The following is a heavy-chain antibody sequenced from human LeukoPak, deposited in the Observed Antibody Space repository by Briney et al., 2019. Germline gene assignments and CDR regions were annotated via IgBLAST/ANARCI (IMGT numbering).Heavy chain of an antibody. J-gene: IGHJ4*02. CDR3: AKDSGGLYCSGGSCYYYDY. D-gene: IGHD2-15*01. V-gene: IGHV3-9*01. CDR1: GFTFDDYA. CDR2: ISWNSGSI. Sequence: GGSLRLSCAASGFTFDDYAMHWVRHAPGKGLEWVSGISWNSGSIGYADSVKGRFTISRDNAKNSLYLQMNSLRAEDTASYYCAKDSGGLYCSGGSCYYYDYWGQGTLVTVSS.